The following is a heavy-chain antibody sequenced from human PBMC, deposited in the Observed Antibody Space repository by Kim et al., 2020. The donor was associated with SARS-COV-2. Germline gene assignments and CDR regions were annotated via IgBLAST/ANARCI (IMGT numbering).Heavy chain of an antibody. CDR3: AHRRGDYNAGSYYGAGMDV. Sequence: SGPTLVNPTQTLTLTCTFSGFSLSTRGVGVGWIRQPPGKALEWFALIYWDDDKRYSPSLRNRLTITKDTSKKQVVLTMTNMDPVDTATYYCAHRRGDYNAGSYYGAGMDVWGQGTTVTVSS. CDR1: GFSLSTRGVG. V-gene: IGHV2-5*02. J-gene: IGHJ6*02. CDR2: IYWDDDK. D-gene: IGHD3-10*01.